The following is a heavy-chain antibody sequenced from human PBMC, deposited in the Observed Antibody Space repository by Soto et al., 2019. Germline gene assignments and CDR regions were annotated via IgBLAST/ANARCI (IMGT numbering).Heavy chain of an antibody. Sequence: PSETLSLTCSVSGGSVSISGAYYWSWIRQHPGKGLEWIGYIYYSGTTYYSPSLKSRVTISVDTSKNQFSLKLSSVTAADTAVYFCAREYLTGQQNWFDPWGQGTLVTVSS. V-gene: IGHV4-31*03. J-gene: IGHJ5*02. CDR2: IYYSGTT. CDR3: AREYLTGQQNWFDP. D-gene: IGHD6-13*01. CDR1: GGSVSISGAYY.